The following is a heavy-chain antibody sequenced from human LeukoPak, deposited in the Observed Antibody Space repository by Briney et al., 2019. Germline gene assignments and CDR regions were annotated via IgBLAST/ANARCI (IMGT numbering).Heavy chain of an antibody. CDR1: GFTFSNYW. CDR2: IKSDGTTT. Sequence: GGSLRLSCAASGFTFSNYWMHWVRQAPGKGPVWVSRIKSDGTTTNYADSVKGRFTISRDNSKNTLYLQMNSLRAEDTAVYYCARDLNYGFSYYFDYWGQGTLVTVSS. J-gene: IGHJ4*02. V-gene: IGHV3-74*01. D-gene: IGHD4-17*01. CDR3: ARDLNYGFSYYFDY.